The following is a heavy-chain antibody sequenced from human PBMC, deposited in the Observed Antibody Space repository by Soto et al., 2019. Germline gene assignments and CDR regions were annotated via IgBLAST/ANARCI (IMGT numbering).Heavy chain of an antibody. CDR1: GYTFNSHA. CDR2: INAGNGNT. V-gene: IGHV1-3*01. CDR3: GRDQSGIGYYVDWFDP. J-gene: IGHJ5*02. D-gene: IGHD3-10*02. Sequence: ASVKVSCKASGYTFNSHAIHWVRQAPGQRPEWLGWINAGNGNTYYSEKFEGRVTFTRDALATTVNMELTSLTYEDTAVYYCGRDQSGIGYYVDWFDPWGQGTLVTVS.